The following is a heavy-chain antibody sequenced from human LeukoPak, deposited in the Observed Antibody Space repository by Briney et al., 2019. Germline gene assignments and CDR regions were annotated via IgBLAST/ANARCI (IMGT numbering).Heavy chain of an antibody. Sequence: GGSLRLSCAASGFTFSSYGMHWVRQAPGKGLELVAFIRYDGSNKYYADSVKGRFTISRDNSKNTLYLQMNSLRAEDTAVYYCAKDREQWREYYFDYWGQGTLVTVSS. J-gene: IGHJ4*02. CDR2: IRYDGSNK. CDR3: AKDREQWREYYFDY. CDR1: GFTFSSYG. V-gene: IGHV3-30*02. D-gene: IGHD6-19*01.